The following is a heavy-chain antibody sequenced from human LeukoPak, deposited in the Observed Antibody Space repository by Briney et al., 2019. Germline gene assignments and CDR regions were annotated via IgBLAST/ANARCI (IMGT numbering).Heavy chain of an antibody. D-gene: IGHD1-26*01. Sequence: GGSLRLSCAASGFAFSTYSMSWVRQAPGKGLEWVSSISSSSTYIYYADSVKGRVTISRDNAKNSLYLQMNSLRAEDTAVYYCARVLSGCETTRCELDYWGQGTLVTVSS. J-gene: IGHJ4*02. CDR1: GFAFSTYS. CDR3: ARVLSGCETTRCELDY. CDR2: ISSSSTYI. V-gene: IGHV3-21*01.